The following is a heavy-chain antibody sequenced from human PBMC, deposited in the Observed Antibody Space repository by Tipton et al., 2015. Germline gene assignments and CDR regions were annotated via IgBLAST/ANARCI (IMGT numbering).Heavy chain of an antibody. D-gene: IGHD3-10*01. CDR1: GFLFRGYD. CDR3: ARARGVIVLSAPGAFDR. CDR2: ISGSGDST. Sequence: SLRLSCEVSGFLFRGYDMSWVRQAPGKGLEWVSGISGSGDSTYYADFVKGRFTISRDNSKSTVYLQMSSLRAEDTAVYYCARARGVIVLSAPGAFDRWGQGTMVTVSS. V-gene: IGHV3-23*01. J-gene: IGHJ3*01.